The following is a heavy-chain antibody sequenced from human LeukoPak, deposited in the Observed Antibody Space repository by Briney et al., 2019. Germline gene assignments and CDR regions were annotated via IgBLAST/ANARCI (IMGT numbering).Heavy chain of an antibody. D-gene: IGHD3-22*01. CDR3: ARGGHYYDSSGYFAFDI. CDR2: ISLDGNNE. CDR1: GFTFRNYY. J-gene: IGHJ3*02. Sequence: PGGSLRLSCAASGFTFRNYYVHWVRQAPGKGLEWVAVISLDGNNEYYADSAKGRFSLSRDNSMNTLYLQLNSLRTEDTAVYYCARGGHYYDSSGYFAFDIWGQGTMVTVSS. V-gene: IGHV3-30-3*01.